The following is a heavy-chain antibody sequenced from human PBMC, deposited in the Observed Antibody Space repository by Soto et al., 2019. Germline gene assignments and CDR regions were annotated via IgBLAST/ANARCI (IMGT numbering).Heavy chain of an antibody. CDR2: INAGNGNT. CDR3: ARPYDILTGYYASDAFDI. V-gene: IGHV1-3*01. Sequence: ASVKVSCKASGYTFTSYAMHWVRQAPGQRLEWMGWINAGNGNTKYSQKFQGRVTITRDTSASTAYMELSSLRSEDTAVYYCARPYDILTGYYASDAFDIWGQGTMVTVSS. CDR1: GYTFTSYA. D-gene: IGHD3-9*01. J-gene: IGHJ3*02.